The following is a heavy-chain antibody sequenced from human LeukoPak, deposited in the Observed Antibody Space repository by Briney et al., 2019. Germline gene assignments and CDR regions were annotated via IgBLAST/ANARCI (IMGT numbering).Heavy chain of an antibody. D-gene: IGHD2-2*01. CDR2: IIPIFGTA. CDR3: ASSPPLGYYSSTSCPVGAFDI. Sequence: SVTVSRKASGCTFSFYAISWVRQAPGQGLELVGRIIPIFGTANYAQKFQGRVTITTDESTSTAYMELSSLRSEDTAVYYCASSPPLGYYSSTSCPVGAFDIWGQGTMVTVSS. V-gene: IGHV1-69*05. CDR1: GCTFSFYA. J-gene: IGHJ3*02.